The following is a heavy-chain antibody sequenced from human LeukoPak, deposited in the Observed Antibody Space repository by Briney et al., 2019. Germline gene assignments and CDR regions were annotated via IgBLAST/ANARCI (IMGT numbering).Heavy chain of an antibody. CDR2: ISSSSSYI. CDR1: GFTFSSYS. D-gene: IGHD3-22*01. CDR3: VSTGYYYDSSGSGECFQH. J-gene: IGHJ1*01. V-gene: IGHV3-21*01. Sequence: GGSLRLSCAASGFTFSSYSMNWVRQAPGKGLEWVSSISSSSSYIYYADSVKGRFTISSDNAKNSLYLQMNSLRAEDTAVYYCVSTGYYYDSSGSGECFQHWGQGTLVTVSS.